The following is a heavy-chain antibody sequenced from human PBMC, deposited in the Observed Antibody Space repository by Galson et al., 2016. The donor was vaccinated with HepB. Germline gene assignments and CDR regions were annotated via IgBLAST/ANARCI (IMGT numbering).Heavy chain of an antibody. D-gene: IGHD5-18*01. Sequence: TLSLTCTVSGGSISSGGYYWSWIRQHPGKGLEWIGYISYSRNTYYTPSLKSRVTISGGTSKNQFSLKLSSVTAADTAVYYCARLSGYSSGSPSNWYFDLWGRGTLVTVSS. CDR3: ARLSGYSSGSPSNWYFDL. J-gene: IGHJ2*01. CDR1: GGSISSGGYY. CDR2: ISYSRNT. V-gene: IGHV4-31*03.